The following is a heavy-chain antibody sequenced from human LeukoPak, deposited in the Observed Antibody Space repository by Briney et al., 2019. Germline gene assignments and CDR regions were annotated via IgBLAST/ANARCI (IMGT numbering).Heavy chain of an antibody. Sequence: SVKVSCKASGGTFSSYAISWVRQASGQGLEWMGGIIPIFGTANYAQKFQGRVTITADESTSTAYMELSSLRSEDTAVYYCASLPARYCSSTSCYDFDYWGQGTLVTVSS. D-gene: IGHD2-2*01. CDR2: IIPIFGTA. J-gene: IGHJ4*02. CDR1: GGTFSSYA. V-gene: IGHV1-69*01. CDR3: ASLPARYCSSTSCYDFDY.